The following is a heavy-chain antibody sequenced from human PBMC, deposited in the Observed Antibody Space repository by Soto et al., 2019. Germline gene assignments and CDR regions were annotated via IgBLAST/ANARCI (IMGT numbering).Heavy chain of an antibody. D-gene: IGHD3-22*01. CDR2: ISSGGGLK. V-gene: IGHV3-30*18. J-gene: IGHJ4*02. CDR3: AKETNSNGYGSYFDY. CDR1: GFTFSSFG. Sequence: PGGSLRLSCAASGFTFSSFGMHWVRQAPGKGLEWVAVISSGGGLKYDADSVKGRFTISRDNSKNTLYLQMNSLRAEDTAIYYCAKETNSNGYGSYFDYWGQGVLVTVSS.